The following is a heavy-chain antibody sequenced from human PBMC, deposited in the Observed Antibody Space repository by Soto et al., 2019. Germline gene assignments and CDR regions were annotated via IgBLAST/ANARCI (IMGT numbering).Heavy chain of an antibody. J-gene: IGHJ4*02. V-gene: IGHV4-59*01. D-gene: IGHD3-16*01. CDR3: ARVARGGPGLKNFDY. Sequence: SETLSLTCTVSGGSISNDYWSWIRQPPGKGLEWIGHIYSSGSTNYNSSLKSRVTISLDTSKNQFSLKLNSVTAADTAVYYCARVARGGPGLKNFDYGGRGPLVAV. CDR1: GGSISNDY. CDR2: IYSSGST.